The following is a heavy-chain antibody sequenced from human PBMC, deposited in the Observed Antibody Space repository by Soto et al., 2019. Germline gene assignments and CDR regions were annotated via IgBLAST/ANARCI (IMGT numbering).Heavy chain of an antibody. CDR3: ARAPLLGYCSGGSCSRDAFDI. V-gene: IGHV1-69*02. J-gene: IGHJ3*02. CDR1: AGTFSSYT. CDR2: IIPILGIA. Sequence: GASVKVSCKASAGTFSSYTISWVRQAPGQENEWMGKIIPILGIANYAQKFQGRVTITADKSTSTAYMELSSLRFEDTAVYYCARAPLLGYCSGGSCSRDAFDIWGQGTMVTVSS. D-gene: IGHD2-15*01.